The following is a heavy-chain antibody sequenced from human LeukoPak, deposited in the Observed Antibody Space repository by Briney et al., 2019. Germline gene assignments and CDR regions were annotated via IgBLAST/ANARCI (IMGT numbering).Heavy chain of an antibody. V-gene: IGHV3-7*04. Sequence: QTGGSLRLSCAASGFTFSDYWMSWVRQAPGQGLEWVAKINQDGREQHFVDSVKGRFTISRDNAKNSLFLQMDSLRAEDTAVYYCTGAALDYWGQGALVTVSS. CDR2: INQDGREQ. CDR3: TGAALDY. J-gene: IGHJ4*02. CDR1: GFTFSDYW.